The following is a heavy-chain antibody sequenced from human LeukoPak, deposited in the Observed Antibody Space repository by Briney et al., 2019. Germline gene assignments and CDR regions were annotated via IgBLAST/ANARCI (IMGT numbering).Heavy chain of an antibody. Sequence: ASVKVSCKASGGTFSSYAISWVRQAPGQGLEWMGGIIPIFGTANYAQKFQGRVTITTDESTSTAYMELSSLRSEDTAVYYCARMYYHDSSAYFDYWGQGTLVTDSS. CDR1: GGTFSSYA. D-gene: IGHD3-22*01. V-gene: IGHV1-69*05. CDR3: ARMYYHDSSAYFDY. J-gene: IGHJ4*02. CDR2: IIPIFGTA.